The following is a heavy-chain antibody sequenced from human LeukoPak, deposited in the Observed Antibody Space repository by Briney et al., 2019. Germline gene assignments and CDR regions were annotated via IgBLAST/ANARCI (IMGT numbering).Heavy chain of an antibody. J-gene: IGHJ5*02. Sequence: ASVKVSCKASGYTFTSYYMHWVRQAPGQGLEWMGIINPSGGSTSYAQKFQGRVTMTRDMSTSTAYMELSSLRSEDTAMYYCAADIVIDSSARGDNWFDPWGQGTLVTVSS. V-gene: IGHV1-46*01. CDR3: AADIVIDSSARGDNWFDP. D-gene: IGHD3-22*01. CDR2: INPSGGST. CDR1: GYTFTSYY.